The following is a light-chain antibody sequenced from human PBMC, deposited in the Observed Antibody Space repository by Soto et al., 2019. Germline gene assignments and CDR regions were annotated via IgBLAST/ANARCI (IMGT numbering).Light chain of an antibody. Sequence: QSALTQPASVSGSPGQSITISCTGTSSDVGGYNYVSWYQQHPGKAPKLMIYEVSNRPSGVSNRFSGSKSGNTASLSISGLQAEDEADYYCSSYTRSSTLGVLFGGGTKLTVL. V-gene: IGLV2-14*01. CDR1: SSDVGGYNY. CDR2: EVS. J-gene: IGLJ2*01. CDR3: SSYTRSSTLGVL.